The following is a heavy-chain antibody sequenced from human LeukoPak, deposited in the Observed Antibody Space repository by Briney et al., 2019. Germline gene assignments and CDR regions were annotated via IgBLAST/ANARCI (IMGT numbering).Heavy chain of an antibody. Sequence: SETLSLTCTVSGGSISSSSYYWGWIRQPPGKGLEWIGSIYYSGSTYYNPSLKSRVTISVDTSKNQFSLKLSSVTAADTAVYYCARLGIAVADDRGYWGQGTLVTVSS. CDR2: IYYSGST. CDR1: GGSISSSSYY. D-gene: IGHD6-19*01. CDR3: ARLGIAVADDRGY. J-gene: IGHJ4*02. V-gene: IGHV4-39*01.